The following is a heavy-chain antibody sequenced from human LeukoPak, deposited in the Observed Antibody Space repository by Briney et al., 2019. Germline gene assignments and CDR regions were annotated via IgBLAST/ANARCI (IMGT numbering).Heavy chain of an antibody. CDR3: ARGPGSYDEFDY. Sequence: SVKVSCKASGGTFSSYAISWVRQAPGQGLEWMGGIIPIFGTANYAQKFQGRVTITADKSTSTAYMELSSLRSEDMAVYYCARGPGSYDEFDYWGQGTLVTVSS. CDR1: GGTFSSYA. D-gene: IGHD1-26*01. V-gene: IGHV1-69*06. CDR2: IIPIFGTA. J-gene: IGHJ4*02.